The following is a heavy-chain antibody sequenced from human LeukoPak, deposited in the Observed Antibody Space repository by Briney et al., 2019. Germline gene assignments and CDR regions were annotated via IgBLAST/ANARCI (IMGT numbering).Heavy chain of an antibody. Sequence: SETLSLTCTVSGGSISSSSYYWGWIRQPPGKGLEWIGSTYYSGSTYYNPSLKSRVTISVDTSKKQFSLKLSSVTAADTAVYYCAREGVIFDYWGQGTLVTVSS. D-gene: IGHD3-10*01. V-gene: IGHV4-39*07. CDR2: TYYSGST. J-gene: IGHJ4*02. CDR3: AREGVIFDY. CDR1: GGSISSSSYY.